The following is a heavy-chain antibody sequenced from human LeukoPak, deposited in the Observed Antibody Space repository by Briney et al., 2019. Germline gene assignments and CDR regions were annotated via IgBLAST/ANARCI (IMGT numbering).Heavy chain of an antibody. J-gene: IGHJ6*03. Sequence: SETLSLTCTVSGGSISSYYWSWIRQPPGKGLEWIGYIYYSGSTNYNPSLKSRVTISVDTSKNQFSLKLSSVTAADTAVYYCAREGSYSGSYYYYMDVWGKGTTVTVSS. CDR3: AREGSYSGSYYYYMDV. CDR2: IYYSGST. CDR1: GGSISSYY. V-gene: IGHV4-59*01. D-gene: IGHD1-26*01.